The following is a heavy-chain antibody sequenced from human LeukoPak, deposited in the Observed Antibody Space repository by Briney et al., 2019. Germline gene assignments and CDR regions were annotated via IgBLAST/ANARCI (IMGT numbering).Heavy chain of an antibody. CDR3: TTARYSSSSQYYFDY. D-gene: IGHD6-6*01. Sequence: PGGSLRLSCAASGFTFSNAWMSWVRQAPGKGLEWVGRIKSKTDGGTTEYAAPVKGRFTISRDDSKNTLYLQMNSLKTEDTAVYYCTTARYSSSSQYYFDYWGQGTLVTVSS. CDR2: IKSKTDGGTT. CDR1: GFTFSNAW. V-gene: IGHV3-15*01. J-gene: IGHJ4*02.